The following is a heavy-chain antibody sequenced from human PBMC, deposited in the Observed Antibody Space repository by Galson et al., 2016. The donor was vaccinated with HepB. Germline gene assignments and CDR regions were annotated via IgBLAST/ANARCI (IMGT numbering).Heavy chain of an antibody. V-gene: IGHV3-15*05. J-gene: IGHJ4*02. Sequence: SLRLSCAAFGFRLNDFWMSWVRQAPGKGLEWIGRMRNKRDGGTLDYIEPVKGRFTISRDDSRNTLYLQMNSLRTEDTGVYYCTTDPRQWGQGTLVAVPS. CDR3: TTDPRQ. CDR1: GFRLNDFW. CDR2: MRNKRDGGTL.